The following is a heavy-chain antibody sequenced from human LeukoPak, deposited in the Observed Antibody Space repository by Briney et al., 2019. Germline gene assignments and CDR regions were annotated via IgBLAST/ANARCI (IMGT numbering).Heavy chain of an antibody. CDR3: ASIHPPQHLMITFGGVIAPLS. Sequence: SETLSLTCTVSGGSISSSSYYWSWIRQPPGKGLEWIGEINHSGSTNYNPSLKSRVTISVDTSKNQFSLKLSSVTAADTAVYYCASIHPPQHLMITFGGVIAPLSWGQGTLVTVSS. J-gene: IGHJ4*02. CDR2: INHSGST. CDR1: GGSISSSSYY. V-gene: IGHV4-39*07. D-gene: IGHD3-16*02.